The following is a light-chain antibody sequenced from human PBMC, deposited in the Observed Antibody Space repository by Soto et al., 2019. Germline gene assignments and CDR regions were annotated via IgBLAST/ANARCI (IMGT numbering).Light chain of an antibody. CDR2: GAS. Sequence: EIVMTQSPATLSLSPCETATLSCRSSQSVSSNVAWYQQKPGQAPRLLIYGASTRATGIPARFSGSGSGTEFTLTISSLQSEDFAVYYCQQYNNWPPLTFGGGTKVDI. CDR3: QQYNNWPPLT. J-gene: IGKJ4*01. CDR1: QSVSSN. V-gene: IGKV3-15*01.